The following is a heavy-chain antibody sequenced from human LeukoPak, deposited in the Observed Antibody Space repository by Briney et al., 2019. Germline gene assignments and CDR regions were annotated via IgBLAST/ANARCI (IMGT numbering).Heavy chain of an antibody. CDR3: ARGGDGIAVAATLDWLDS. CDR2: INPKSGGT. D-gene: IGHD6-19*01. V-gene: IGHV1-2*02. CDR1: GYTLTGYS. Sequence: ASVKVSCKASGYTLTGYSMHWVRPAPAQGVAWMGWINPKSGGTSYAQMFQGRVTMTRDTSSNTSNMELSRLRSDDTAVYYGARGGDGIAVAATLDWLDSWGQGTRVTVSS. J-gene: IGHJ5*01.